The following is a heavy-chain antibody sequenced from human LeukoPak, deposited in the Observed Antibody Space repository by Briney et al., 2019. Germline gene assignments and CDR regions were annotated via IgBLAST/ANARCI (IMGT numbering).Heavy chain of an antibody. CDR3: ARGPRGGSYRGGLDY. CDR2: VNPSGGST. D-gene: IGHD1-26*01. V-gene: IGHV1-46*01. J-gene: IGHJ4*02. CDR1: GYTFTSYY. Sequence: ASVKVSCKASGYTFTSYYMHWVRQAPGQGLEWMGIVNPSGGSTSYAQKFQGRVTMTRDTSTSTVYMELSSLRSEDTAVYYCARGPRGGSYRGGLDYGGQGPLVTVSS.